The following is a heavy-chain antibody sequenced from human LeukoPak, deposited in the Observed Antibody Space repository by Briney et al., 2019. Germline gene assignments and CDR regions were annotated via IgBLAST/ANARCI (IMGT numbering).Heavy chain of an antibody. CDR3: ARRSPNYYFDY. V-gene: IGHV3-7*02. CDR1: GFTFSSYW. Sequence: GGSLRLSCAATGFTFSSYWMNWVRQAPGKGLEWVANIKQDGSDKDYVDSVKGRFTISRDNAKNSLYLQMNSLRAEDTAVYYCARRSPNYYFDYWGQGTPVTVSS. CDR2: IKQDGSDK. J-gene: IGHJ4*02.